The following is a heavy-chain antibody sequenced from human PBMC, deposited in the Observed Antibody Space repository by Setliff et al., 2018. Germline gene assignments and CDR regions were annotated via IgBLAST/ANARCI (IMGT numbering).Heavy chain of an antibody. V-gene: IGHV3-15*01. D-gene: IGHD3-10*02. CDR3: TTAETFMFGELLSGPFDY. CDR1: GFTFSNAW. Sequence: GGSLRLSCAASGFTFSNAWMSWVRQAPGKGLEWVGRIKSKTDGGTTDYAAPVKGRFTISRDDSKNTLYLQMNSLKTEDTAVYYCTTAETFMFGELLSGPFDYWGQGTLVTVSS. CDR2: IKSKTDGGTT. J-gene: IGHJ4*02.